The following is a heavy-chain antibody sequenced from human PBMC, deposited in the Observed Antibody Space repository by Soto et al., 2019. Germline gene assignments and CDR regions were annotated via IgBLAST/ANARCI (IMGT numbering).Heavy chain of an antibody. CDR2: ISGSGGST. CDR3: AKDKGSSGWYFGTFDY. Sequence: GGSLRLSCAASGFTFSSYAMSWVRQAPGKGLEWVSAISGSGGSTYYADSVKGRFTISRDNSKNTLYLQMNSLRAEDTAVYYCAKDKGSSGWYFGTFDYWGQGTLVTVSS. V-gene: IGHV3-23*01. D-gene: IGHD6-19*01. CDR1: GFTFSSYA. J-gene: IGHJ4*02.